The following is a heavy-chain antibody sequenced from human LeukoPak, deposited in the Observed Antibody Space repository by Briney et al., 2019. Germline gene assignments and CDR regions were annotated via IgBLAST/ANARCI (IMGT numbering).Heavy chain of an antibody. CDR2: IYYSGST. D-gene: IGHD3-10*01. V-gene: IGHV4-59*12. Sequence: PSETLSLTCTVSGGSISSYYWSWIRQPPGKGLEWIGYIYYSGSTNYNPSLKSRVTISVDTSKNQFSLKLSSVTAADTAVYYCARDAAYYYGSGSYRNGLDYWGQGSLVTVSS. CDR3: ARDAAYYYGSGSYRNGLDY. J-gene: IGHJ4*02. CDR1: GGSISSYY.